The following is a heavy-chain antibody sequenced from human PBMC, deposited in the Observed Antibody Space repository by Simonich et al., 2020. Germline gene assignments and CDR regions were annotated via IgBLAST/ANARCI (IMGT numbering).Heavy chain of an antibody. CDR3: AKDLGERITMIVVVIDAFDI. V-gene: IGHV3-23*01. D-gene: IGHD3-22*01. CDR1: GFTFSSYA. CDR2: ISGSGSST. J-gene: IGHJ3*02. Sequence: GGGLVQPGGSLRLSCAASGFTFSSYAMSWVRQAPGKGMEWVSAISGSGSSTYYADSVKGRLTIPRDNSKNPRYLQMTSLRAEDTAVYYCAKDLGERITMIVVVIDAFDIWGQGTMVTVSS.